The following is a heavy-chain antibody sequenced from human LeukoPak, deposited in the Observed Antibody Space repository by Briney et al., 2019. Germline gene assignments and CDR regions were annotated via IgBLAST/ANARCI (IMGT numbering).Heavy chain of an antibody. D-gene: IGHD3-10*01. CDR3: ATDSMVRGVIPL. J-gene: IGHJ4*02. CDR2: VDPEDGET. V-gene: IGHV1-69-2*01. CDR1: GYTFTDYY. Sequence: ASVKVSCKVSGYTFTDYYMHWVQQAPGKGLEWMGPVDPEDGETIYAEKFQGRVTITADTSTDTAYMELSSLRSEDTAVYYCATDSMVRGVIPLWGQGTLVTVSS.